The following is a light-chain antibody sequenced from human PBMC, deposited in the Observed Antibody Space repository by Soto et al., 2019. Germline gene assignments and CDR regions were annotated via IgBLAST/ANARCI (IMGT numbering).Light chain of an antibody. V-gene: IGLV2-14*01. Sequence: QSALTQPASVSGSPGQSITISCTGTSSDVGGYKYVSWYQQHPGKAPKLLIYEVSDRPSGVSNRFSGSKSGNTASLTISGLQAEDEADYYCSSYTSSINLGVFGTGTKLTVL. J-gene: IGLJ1*01. CDR1: SSDVGGYKY. CDR2: EVS. CDR3: SSYTSSINLGV.